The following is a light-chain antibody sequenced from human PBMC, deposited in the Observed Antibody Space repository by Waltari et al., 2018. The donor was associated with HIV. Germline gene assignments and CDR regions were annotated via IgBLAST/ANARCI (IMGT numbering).Light chain of an antibody. CDR2: QDI. Sequence: SYELTQPPSVSVSPGQTATITCSGDKLGDKYVFWYQQKPGQSPVLVISQDIKRPSGISERFSGSNSGNTATLTISGTQAMDEADYYCQAWDSSTAVFGTGTKVTVL. CDR3: QAWDSSTAV. J-gene: IGLJ1*01. CDR1: KLGDKY. V-gene: IGLV3-1*01.